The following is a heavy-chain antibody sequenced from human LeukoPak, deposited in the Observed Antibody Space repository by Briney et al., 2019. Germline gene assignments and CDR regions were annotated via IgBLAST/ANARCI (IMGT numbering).Heavy chain of an antibody. CDR3: AKNRDRGVPTYYYDSSGSSHFDL. CDR1: GFTFSNYA. CDR2: IWYDGSNK. V-gene: IGHV3-30*02. Sequence: QAGGSLRLSCAASGFTFSNYAMHWVRQAPGKGLEWVAVIWYDGSNKYYADSVKGRFTISRDNSKNTLYLQMNSLRAEDTAVYYCAKNRDRGVPTYYYDSSGSSHFDLWGRGTLVTVSS. J-gene: IGHJ2*01. D-gene: IGHD3-22*01.